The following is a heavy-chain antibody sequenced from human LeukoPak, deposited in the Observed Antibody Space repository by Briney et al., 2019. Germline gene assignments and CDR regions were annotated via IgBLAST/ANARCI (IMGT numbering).Heavy chain of an antibody. J-gene: IGHJ4*02. CDR2: INHSGST. D-gene: IGHD2-15*01. Sequence: PSETLSLTCVLYGGSSTNYFWSWIRQPPGKGLEWIGEINHSGSTNYNPSLKSRVTISVDTSKNQFSLKVSSVTAADTAVYYCARLKRIWGQGTLVTVSS. CDR1: GGSSTNYF. CDR3: ARLKRI. V-gene: IGHV4-34*01.